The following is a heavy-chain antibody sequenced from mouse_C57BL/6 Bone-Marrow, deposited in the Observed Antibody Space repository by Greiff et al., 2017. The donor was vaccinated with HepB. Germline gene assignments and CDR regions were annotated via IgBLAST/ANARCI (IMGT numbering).Heavy chain of an antibody. CDR3: TRKEDYDDAMDY. CDR2: IDPETGGT. J-gene: IGHJ4*01. D-gene: IGHD2-4*01. Sequence: VQLQESGAELVRPGASVTLSCKASGYTFTDYEMHWVKQTPVHGLEWIGAIDPETGGTAYNQKFKGKAILTADKSSSTAYMELRSLTSEDSAVYYCTRKEDYDDAMDYWGQGTSVTVSS. CDR1: GYTFTDYE. V-gene: IGHV1-15*01.